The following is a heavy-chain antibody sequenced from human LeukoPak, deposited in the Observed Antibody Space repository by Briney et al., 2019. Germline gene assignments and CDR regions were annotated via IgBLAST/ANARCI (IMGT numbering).Heavy chain of an antibody. J-gene: IGHJ6*03. CDR2: MGPKSANT. D-gene: IGHD6-13*01. V-gene: IGHV1-8*03. Sequence: ASVKVSCKASGYTFTSYDINWVRQASGQGLEWMGWMGPKSANTGYAQKFQGRVTITRDTSISTAYMELSSLTSEDTAVYYCARGFYSSSWSYYYYYYMDVWGKGTTVTVSS. CDR3: ARGFYSSSWSYYYYYYMDV. CDR1: GYTFTSYD.